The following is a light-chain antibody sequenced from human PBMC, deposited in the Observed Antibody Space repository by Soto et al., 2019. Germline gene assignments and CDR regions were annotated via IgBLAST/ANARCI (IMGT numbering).Light chain of an antibody. V-gene: IGKV3-20*01. CDR1: QSVSSNS. CDR2: GAS. Sequence: EIVLTQSPGTLSLSPGERATLSCRASQSVSSNSLAWYQQKPGQAPRLLIYGASTRATGIPDRFGGSGSGTDFSLTISRLEPEDFAVYYCQQYGSSPWTFGQGTTVEIK. CDR3: QQYGSSPWT. J-gene: IGKJ1*01.